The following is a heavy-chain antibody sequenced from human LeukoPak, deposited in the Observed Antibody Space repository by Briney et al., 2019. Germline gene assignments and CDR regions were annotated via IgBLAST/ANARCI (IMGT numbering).Heavy chain of an antibody. CDR2: IYYSGST. CDR3: ARGYCTGGSCSKYDY. D-gene: IGHD2-15*01. Sequence: SETLSVTCTVSGGSISSSSYYWGWIRQPPGKGLEWIGSIYYSGSTYYNLSLKSRVTISVDTSKNQFSLKLNSVTDADTAVYYCARGYCTGGSCSKYDYWGQGTLVTVSS. J-gene: IGHJ4*02. CDR1: GGSISSSSYY. V-gene: IGHV4-39*07.